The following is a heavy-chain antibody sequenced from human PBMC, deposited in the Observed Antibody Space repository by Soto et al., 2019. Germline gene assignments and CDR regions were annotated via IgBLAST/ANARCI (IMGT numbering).Heavy chain of an antibody. CDR1: GFDFGSFG. CDR2: IVVASGRT. Sequence: GASVKVSCKASGFDFGSFGIQFLRQTRGRGLEWIGWIVVASGRTNYARQFQGRVAFSRDMSSTTAYMDLYDLKSDDTAVYFCSADHPHTAIGWPVWGQGTTVPSP. J-gene: IGHJ6*02. V-gene: IGHV1-58*02. CDR3: SADHPHTAIGWPV.